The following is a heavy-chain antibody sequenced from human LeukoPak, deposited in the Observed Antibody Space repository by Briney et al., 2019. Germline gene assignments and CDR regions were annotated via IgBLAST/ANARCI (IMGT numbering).Heavy chain of an antibody. D-gene: IGHD6-6*01. Sequence: SETLSLTCVVSGYSIRNGDYWGWIRQSPGKGLEWIASMYNSVSIHYNPSLKSRVTVLVDTSKNEFSLKMRSVTAADTAVYYCARNSSSGFFDYWGQGTLATVSS. CDR3: ARNSSSGFFDY. CDR2: MYNSVSI. J-gene: IGHJ4*02. V-gene: IGHV4-38-2*01. CDR1: GYSIRNGDY.